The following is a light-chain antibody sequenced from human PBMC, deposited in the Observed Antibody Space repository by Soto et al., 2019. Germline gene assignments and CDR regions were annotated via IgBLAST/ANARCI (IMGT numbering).Light chain of an antibody. V-gene: IGKV1-8*01. CDR3: QQYYSYPRT. J-gene: IGKJ1*01. Sequence: AIRMTQSPSSFSASTGDRVTITCRASQGISSYLAWYQQKPGKAPKLLIYAASTLQSGVPSRFSGSGSGTDFTLTISCLQSEDFATYCCQQYYSYPRTFGQGTKLYIK. CDR1: QGISSY. CDR2: AAS.